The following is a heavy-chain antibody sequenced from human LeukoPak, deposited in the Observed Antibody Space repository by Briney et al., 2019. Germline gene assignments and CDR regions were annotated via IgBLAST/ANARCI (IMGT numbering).Heavy chain of an antibody. J-gene: IGHJ4*02. CDR1: GYTLTELS. CDR2: FDPEDGET. Sequence: EASVKVSCKVSGYTLTELSMHWVRQAPGKGLEWMGGFDPEDGETIYAQKFQGRVTMTEDTSTDTAYMELSSLRSEDTAVYYCARGYSSGWYEEDYFDYWGQGTLVTVSS. D-gene: IGHD6-19*01. CDR3: ARGYSSGWYEEDYFDY. V-gene: IGHV1-24*01.